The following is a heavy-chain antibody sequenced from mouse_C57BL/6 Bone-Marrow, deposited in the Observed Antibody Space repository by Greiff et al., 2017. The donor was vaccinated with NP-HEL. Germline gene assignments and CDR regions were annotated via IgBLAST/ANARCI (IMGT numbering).Heavy chain of an antibody. J-gene: IGHJ3*01. Sequence: EVQLVESGGDLVKPGGSLKLSCAASGFTFSSYGMSWVRQTPDKRLEWVATISTGGSYTYYPASVKGRFTISRDNAKNTQHRQMSSLKSEDTAMYYCARHTGPWFAYWGQGTLVTVSA. CDR3: ARHTGPWFAY. CDR1: GFTFSSYG. V-gene: IGHV5-6*01. CDR2: ISTGGSYT. D-gene: IGHD4-1*01.